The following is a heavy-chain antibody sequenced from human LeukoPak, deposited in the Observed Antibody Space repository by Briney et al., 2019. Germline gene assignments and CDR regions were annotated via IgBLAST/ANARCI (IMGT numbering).Heavy chain of an antibody. CDR3: ARGPSLLPYDY. D-gene: IGHD2-15*01. Sequence: ASVKVSCKASGGTFSSYAISWVRQAPGQGLEWMGGIIPIFGTANYAQKFQGRVTITADESTSTAYMELSSLRSDDTAVYYCARGPSLLPYDYWGQGTLVTVSS. CDR2: IIPIFGTA. V-gene: IGHV1-69*13. CDR1: GGTFSSYA. J-gene: IGHJ4*02.